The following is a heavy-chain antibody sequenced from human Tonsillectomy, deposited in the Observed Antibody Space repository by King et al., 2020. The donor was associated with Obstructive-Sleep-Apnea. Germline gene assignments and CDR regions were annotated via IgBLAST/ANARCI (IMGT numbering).Heavy chain of an antibody. D-gene: IGHD1-26*01. V-gene: IGHV3-72*01. CDR1: GFTFSDHY. CDR2: TRNKANSHST. J-gene: IGHJ4*02. CDR3: ARGGSYFPFDY. Sequence: VQLVESGGGLVQPGGSLRLSCAASGFTFSDHYMDWVRQPPGKGLEWIGRTRNKANSHSTEYAASVKDRFTISRDDSKNSMYLQMSSRKTDDTAVYYCARGGSYFPFDYWGQGTLVTVSS.